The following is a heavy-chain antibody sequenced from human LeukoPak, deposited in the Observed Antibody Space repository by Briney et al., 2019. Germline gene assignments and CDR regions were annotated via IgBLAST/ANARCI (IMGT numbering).Heavy chain of an antibody. J-gene: IGHJ6*02. CDR3: ARCKPLTSIFWSGLGYGMDV. D-gene: IGHD3-3*01. CDR2: INHSGST. V-gene: IGHV4-30-2*01. Sequence: PSQTLSLTCTVSGGSISSGGYYWSWIRQPPGKGLEWIGEINHSGSTNYNPSLKSRVTISVDTSKNQFSLKLSSVTAADTAVYYCARCKPLTSIFWSGLGYGMDVWGQGTTVTVSS. CDR1: GGSISSGGYY.